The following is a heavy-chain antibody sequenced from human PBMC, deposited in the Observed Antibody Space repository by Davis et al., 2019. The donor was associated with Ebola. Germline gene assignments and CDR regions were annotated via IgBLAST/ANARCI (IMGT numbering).Heavy chain of an antibody. D-gene: IGHD6-19*01. CDR1: GLTFTNAW. V-gene: IGHV3-15*01. Sequence: GESLKISCAASGLTFTNAWMSWVRQAPGKGLEWVGRMKGKTDGWTTHYAAPAKGRFTISRDDSKNTVFLQMNSLRIEDTAVYYCATGTAVPAVHAFNIWGQGTMVTVSS. CDR2: MKGKTDGWTT. J-gene: IGHJ3*02. CDR3: ATGTAVPAVHAFNI.